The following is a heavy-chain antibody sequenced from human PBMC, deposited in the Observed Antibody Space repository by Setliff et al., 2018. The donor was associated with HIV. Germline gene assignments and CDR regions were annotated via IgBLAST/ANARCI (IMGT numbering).Heavy chain of an antibody. CDR1: GGTFSSYG. D-gene: IGHD6-19*01. CDR3: ARPAVLISTDYYYYMDV. Sequence: ASVKVSCKSSGGTFSSYGVTWVRQAPGQGLEWMGGVIPLFGTEKVAQKFQGRVTITADESTNTAYMELSSLRSEDTAIYYCARPAVLISTDYYYYMDVWGQGTTVTSP. CDR2: VIPLFGTE. V-gene: IGHV1-69*13. J-gene: IGHJ6*02.